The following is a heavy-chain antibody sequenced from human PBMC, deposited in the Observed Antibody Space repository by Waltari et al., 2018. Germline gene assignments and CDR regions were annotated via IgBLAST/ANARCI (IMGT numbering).Heavy chain of an antibody. V-gene: IGHV4-39*07. CDR3: ARVMDTAMVGGMDV. CDR1: GGSISSSSYY. CDR2: IYYSGST. D-gene: IGHD5-18*01. Sequence: QLQLQESGPGLVKPSETLSLTCTVPGGSISSSSYYWGWIRQPPGKGLEWIGSIYYSGSTNSNPALKSRVTISVDTSKNQFSLKLSSVTAADTAVYYCARVMDTAMVGGMDVWGQGTTVTVSS. J-gene: IGHJ6*02.